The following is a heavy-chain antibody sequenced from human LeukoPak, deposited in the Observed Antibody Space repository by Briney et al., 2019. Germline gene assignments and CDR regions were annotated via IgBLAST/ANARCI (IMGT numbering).Heavy chain of an antibody. V-gene: IGHV4-34*01. Sequence: SETLSLPSAVYCGPFSDYYWSWIRPSPGKGREWIGEIYRSGSTNYNPSLKSRVTISVDTSKNQVSLRLSSVTAADTAVYYCARLALDSPLDYWGQGTLVTVSS. CDR1: CGPFSDYY. CDR2: IYRSGST. CDR3: ARLALDSPLDY. J-gene: IGHJ4*02.